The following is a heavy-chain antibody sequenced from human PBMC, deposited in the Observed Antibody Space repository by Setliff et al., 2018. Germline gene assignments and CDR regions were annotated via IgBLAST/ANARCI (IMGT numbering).Heavy chain of an antibody. V-gene: IGHV3-15*01. CDR1: GLSFKNAW. D-gene: IGHD3-10*01. Sequence: PSETLSLSCATSGLSFKNAWMSWVRQAQGKGLEWVGRITNRIDGGTTDYAAPVTVRFSIARDDLKTTVYLQMTRLETQDTAVYYCATVIWFGDNFGFGFWGQGTMVTVSS. J-gene: IGHJ3*01. CDR3: ATVIWFGDNFGFGF. CDR2: ITNRIDGGTT.